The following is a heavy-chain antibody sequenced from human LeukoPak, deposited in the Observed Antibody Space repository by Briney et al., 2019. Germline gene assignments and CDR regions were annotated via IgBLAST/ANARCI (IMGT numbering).Heavy chain of an antibody. CDR3: ARGYSSGSISFDY. Sequence: GGSLRLSCAASGFTFSNYWMSWVRHVSGKGLEWVANIEQDGSEKYYVDSVKGRFTISRDNAKNSLYLQMNSLRAEDTAVYYCARGYSSGSISFDYCGQGTLVTVSS. V-gene: IGHV3-7*04. D-gene: IGHD6-19*01. CDR2: IEQDGSEK. J-gene: IGHJ4*02. CDR1: GFTFSNYW.